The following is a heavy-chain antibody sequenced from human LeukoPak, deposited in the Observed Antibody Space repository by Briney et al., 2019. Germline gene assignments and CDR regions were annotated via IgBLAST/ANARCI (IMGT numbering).Heavy chain of an antibody. D-gene: IGHD1-26*01. Sequence: GGSLRLSCAASGFTFSYYNMNWVRQAPGKGLEWVSSTSSSSSHIYYADSVKGRFTISRDNAKNSLYLQMSSLRVEDTAVFYCVRAWGGGSYSDAFDIWGQGTMVTVSS. CDR2: TSSSSSHI. J-gene: IGHJ3*02. CDR1: GFTFSYYN. CDR3: VRAWGGGSYSDAFDI. V-gene: IGHV3-21*06.